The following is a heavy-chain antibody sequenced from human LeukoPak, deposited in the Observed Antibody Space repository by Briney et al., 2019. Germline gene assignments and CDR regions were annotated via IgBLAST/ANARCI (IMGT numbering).Heavy chain of an antibody. CDR1: GFIFSSYA. CDR2: ISGSGGST. D-gene: IGHD2-2*01. Sequence: PGGSLRLSCAASGFIFSSYAMSWVRQVPGKGLEWVSAISGSGGSTYYADSAKGRFTISRDNSKNTLYLQMNSLRAEDTAVYYCAKPGGDIVVVPAAIGYWFDPWGQGTLVTVSS. V-gene: IGHV3-23*01. J-gene: IGHJ5*02. CDR3: AKPGGDIVVVPAAIGYWFDP.